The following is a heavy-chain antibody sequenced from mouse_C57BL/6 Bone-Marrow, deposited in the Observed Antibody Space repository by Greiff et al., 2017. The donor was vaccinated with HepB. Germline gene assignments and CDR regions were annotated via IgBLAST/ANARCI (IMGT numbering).Heavy chain of an antibody. CDR3: AKRRITTVVGYYYAMDY. J-gene: IGHJ4*01. CDR2: IWRGGST. CDR1: GFSLTSYG. V-gene: IGHV2-5*01. Sequence: VQRVESGPGLVQPSQSLSITCTVSGFSLTSYGVHWVRQSPGKGLEWLGVIWRGGSTDYNAAFMSRLSITKDNSKSQVFFKMNSLQADDTAIYYCAKRRITTVVGYYYAMDYWGQGTSVTVSS. D-gene: IGHD1-1*01.